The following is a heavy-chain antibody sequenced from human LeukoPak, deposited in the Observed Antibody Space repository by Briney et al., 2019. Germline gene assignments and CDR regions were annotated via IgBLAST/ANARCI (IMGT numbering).Heavy chain of an antibody. Sequence: GASVKVSCKVSGYTLTELSMHWVRQAPGKGLEWRGGFDPEDGETIYAQKFQGRVTMTEDTSTDTAYMELSSLSSEDTAVYYCATLNDYRDRLPYSSYYGMDVWGKGTTVTASS. J-gene: IGHJ6*04. V-gene: IGHV1-24*01. CDR1: GYTLTELS. CDR3: ATLNDYRDRLPYSSYYGMDV. D-gene: IGHD4-17*01. CDR2: FDPEDGET.